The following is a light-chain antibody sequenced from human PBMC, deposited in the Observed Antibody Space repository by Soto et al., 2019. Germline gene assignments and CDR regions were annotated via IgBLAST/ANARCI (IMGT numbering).Light chain of an antibody. CDR2: DVT. CDR1: SSDVGGYNY. CDR3: GCYTSSSPLV. V-gene: IGLV2-14*03. J-gene: IGLJ1*01. Sequence: QSALTQPASGSGSPGQSITICCTGASSDVGGYNYVSWYQHHPGKAPKLMIYDVTTWPSGVSNRFSGSTSGNTASLTISGLQAEDVADYYCGCYTSSSPLVFGTATKLTV.